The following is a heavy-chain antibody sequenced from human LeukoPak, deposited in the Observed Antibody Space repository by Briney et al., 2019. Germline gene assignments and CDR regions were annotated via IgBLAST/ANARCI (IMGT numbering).Heavy chain of an antibody. CDR1: GYSISSGYY. V-gene: IGHV4-38-2*02. Sequence: SETLSLTCTVSGYSISSGYYWGWIRQPPGKGLEWIGSIYHSGSTYYNPSLKSRVTISVDKSKNQFSLKLSSVTAADTAVYYCARVSGIAAADLYNWFDPWGQGTLVTVSS. CDR3: ARVSGIAAADLYNWFDP. J-gene: IGHJ5*02. D-gene: IGHD6-13*01. CDR2: IYHSGST.